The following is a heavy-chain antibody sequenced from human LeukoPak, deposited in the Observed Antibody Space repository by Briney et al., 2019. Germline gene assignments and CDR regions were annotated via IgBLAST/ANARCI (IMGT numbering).Heavy chain of an antibody. Sequence: ASEKVSCKASGYSFTDYYMHWVRQAPGQGLEWMGWINPNSGGTNFAQKFQGRVTMTRDTSITTAYMELSRLRSDDTAVYYCASGYCSGGSCLSFDYWGQGALVTVSS. J-gene: IGHJ4*02. D-gene: IGHD2-15*01. V-gene: IGHV1-2*02. CDR1: GYSFTDYY. CDR3: ASGYCSGGSCLSFDY. CDR2: INPNSGGT.